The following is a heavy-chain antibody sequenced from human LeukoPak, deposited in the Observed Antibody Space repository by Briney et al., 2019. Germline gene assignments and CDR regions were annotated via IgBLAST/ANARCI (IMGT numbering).Heavy chain of an antibody. Sequence: PSETLSLTCAVYGGSFSGYYWSWIRQPPGKGLEWIGEINHSGSTNYNPSLKSRVTISVDTSKNRFSLKLSSVTAADTAVYYCARGPEPPRYYYYYYYMDVWGKGTTVTVSS. CDR2: INHSGST. D-gene: IGHD1-14*01. V-gene: IGHV4-34*01. J-gene: IGHJ6*03. CDR1: GGSFSGYY. CDR3: ARGPEPPRYYYYYYYMDV.